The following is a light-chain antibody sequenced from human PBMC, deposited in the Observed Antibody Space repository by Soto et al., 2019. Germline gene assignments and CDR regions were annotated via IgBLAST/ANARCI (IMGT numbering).Light chain of an antibody. CDR2: EAS. Sequence: EIVLTQSPATLSMSPGVSAPLSCRASQSVSTFFAWYQQNPGQAPRLLIYEASNRASGIPARFSGRGSGTDFTLTISSLEPEDFAIYYCQQRSNWPLTFGEGTKVDIK. V-gene: IGKV3-11*01. J-gene: IGKJ4*02. CDR1: QSVSTF. CDR3: QQRSNWPLT.